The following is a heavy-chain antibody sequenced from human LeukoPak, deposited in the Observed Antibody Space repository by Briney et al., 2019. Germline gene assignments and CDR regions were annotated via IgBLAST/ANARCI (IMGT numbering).Heavy chain of an antibody. CDR2: ISSSSSYI. CDR3: VRELAGYGMDV. V-gene: IGHV3-21*01. CDR1: GFTFSSYS. J-gene: IGHJ6*02. Sequence: GGSLRLSCAASGFTFSSYSMNWVRQAPGKGLEWVSSISSSSSYIYYADSVKGRFTISRDNAKNSLYLQMNSLRAEDTAVYYCVRELAGYGMDVWGQGTTVTVSS.